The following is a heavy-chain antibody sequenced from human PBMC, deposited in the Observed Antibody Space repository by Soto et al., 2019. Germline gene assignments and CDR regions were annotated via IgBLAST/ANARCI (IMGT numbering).Heavy chain of an antibody. CDR3: AKDTYYDFWSGYYPSMDV. CDR2: ISGSGGST. J-gene: IGHJ6*02. Sequence: GGSLRLSSAASGFPFSSSAMSWVRQAQGKGLEWVSAISGSGGSTYYADSVKGRFTISRDNSKNTLYLQMNSLRAEDTAVYYCAKDTYYDFWSGYYPSMDVWGQGTTVTVSS. CDR1: GFPFSSSA. D-gene: IGHD3-3*01. V-gene: IGHV3-23*01.